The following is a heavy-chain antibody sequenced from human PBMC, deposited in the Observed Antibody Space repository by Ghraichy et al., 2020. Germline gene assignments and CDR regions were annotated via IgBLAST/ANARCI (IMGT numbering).Heavy chain of an antibody. Sequence: SETLSLTCTVSGGSISSSSYYWGWIRQPPGKGLEWIGSIYYSGSTYYNPSLKSRVTISVDTSKNQFSLKLSSVTAADTAVYYCARHEGLRGVNFDYWGQGTLVTVSS. V-gene: IGHV4-39*01. CDR3: ARHEGLRGVNFDY. J-gene: IGHJ4*02. D-gene: IGHD2-21*01. CDR2: IYYSGST. CDR1: GGSISSSSYY.